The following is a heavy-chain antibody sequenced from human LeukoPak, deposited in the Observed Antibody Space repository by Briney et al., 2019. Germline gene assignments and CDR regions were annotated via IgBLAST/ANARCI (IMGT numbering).Heavy chain of an antibody. D-gene: IGHD1-1*01. CDR2: MSPNSGNT. J-gene: IGHJ6*03. CDR1: GYTFTSYD. V-gene: IGHV1-8*01. Sequence: VASVKVSCKASGYTFTSYDINWVRQATGQGLEWMGWMSPNSGNTGYAQKFQDRVIMTRNTSISTVSMELSSLRSDDTAVYYCARGLNWNGGNMDVWGKGTTVTVSS. CDR3: ARGLNWNGGNMDV.